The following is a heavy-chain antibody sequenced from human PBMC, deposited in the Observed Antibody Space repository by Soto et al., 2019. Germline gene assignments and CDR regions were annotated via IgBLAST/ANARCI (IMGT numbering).Heavy chain of an antibody. J-gene: IGHJ4*02. CDR1: GYTFTSYA. Sequence: ASVKVSCKASGYTFTSYAMHWVRQAPGQRLERMGWMNPNSGNTGYAQKFQSRVTMTRNTSISTAYMELSSLRSEDTAVYYCARGRGSSRSWRGLRSAFDYWGQGTLVTVSS. CDR2: MNPNSGNT. D-gene: IGHD6-13*01. V-gene: IGHV1-8*02. CDR3: ARGRGSSRSWRGLRSAFDY.